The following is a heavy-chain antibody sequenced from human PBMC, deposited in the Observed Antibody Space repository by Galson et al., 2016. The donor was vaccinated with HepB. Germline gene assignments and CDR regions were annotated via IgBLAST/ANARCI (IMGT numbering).Heavy chain of an antibody. V-gene: IGHV3-7*01. J-gene: IGHJ4*02. CDR1: GFTFSSHW. D-gene: IGHD6-19*01. CDR3: AVGGWLDY. CDR2: IKRDGSER. Sequence: LRLSCADSGFTFSSHWMSWVRQAPGKGLEWVANIKRDGSERNYADSVKGRFTISRDNTQNSLYLHMNTLRAEDTAAYYCAVGGWLDYWGQGTLVSVSS.